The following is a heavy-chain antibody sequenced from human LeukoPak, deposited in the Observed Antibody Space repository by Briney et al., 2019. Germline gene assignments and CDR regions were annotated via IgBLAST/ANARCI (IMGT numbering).Heavy chain of an antibody. J-gene: IGHJ6*02. CDR3: ARDEGLYYYYGMDV. V-gene: IGHV3-33*01. Sequence: PGGSLRLSCAASGFTFSSYGMHWVRQAPGKGLEWVAVIWYDGSNKYYADSVKGRFTISRDNSKNTLYLQMNSLRAEDTAVYYCARDEGLYYYYGMDVWGQGTTVTVSS. CDR1: GFTFSSYG. D-gene: IGHD3/OR15-3a*01. CDR2: IWYDGSNK.